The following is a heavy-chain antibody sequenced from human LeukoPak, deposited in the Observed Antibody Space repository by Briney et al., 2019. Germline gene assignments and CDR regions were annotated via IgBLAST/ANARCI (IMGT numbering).Heavy chain of an antibody. CDR3: ARDTYFYGSGSYPGGE. Sequence: PGGSLRLSCAASGFTVSNDYMSWVRQAPGKGLEWVSVIYAGGKTCYADSVKGRFTISRDNSKNTLYLQMNSLRAEDTAVYYCARDTYFYGSGSYPGGEWGQGTLVTVSS. CDR2: IYAGGKT. V-gene: IGHV3-66*01. D-gene: IGHD3-10*01. J-gene: IGHJ4*02. CDR1: GFTVSNDY.